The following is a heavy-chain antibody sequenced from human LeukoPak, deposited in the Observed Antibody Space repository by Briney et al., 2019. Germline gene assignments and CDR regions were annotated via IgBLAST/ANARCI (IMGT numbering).Heavy chain of an antibody. CDR2: ITSSSSYI. V-gene: IGHV3-21*01. CDR1: GFTFSSYT. D-gene: IGHD6-13*01. CDR3: AREQQLEIDP. J-gene: IGHJ5*02. Sequence: GGSLRLSCAASGFTFSSYTMNWVRQAPGKGLEWVSSITSSSSYIYYADSLKGRFTISRDNARNSVYLQMNSLRAEDTAVYYCAREQQLEIDPWGQGTLVTVSS.